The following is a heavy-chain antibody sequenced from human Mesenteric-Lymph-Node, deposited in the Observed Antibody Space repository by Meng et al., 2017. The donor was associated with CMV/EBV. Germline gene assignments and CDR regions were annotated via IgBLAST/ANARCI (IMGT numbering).Heavy chain of an antibody. CDR2: INPDSGGT. V-gene: IGHV1-2*02. D-gene: IGHD3-3*01. J-gene: IGHJ4*02. CDR3: ARIDDGSGYYVGGG. CDR1: GYTFTGHY. Sequence: ASVKVSCKASGYTFTGHYMHWVRQAPGQGLEWMGWINPDSGGTDYAQKFQGRVTMTRDTSTSTAYMELTRLRFDDTAVYYCARIDDGSGYYVGGGWGQGTLVTVSS.